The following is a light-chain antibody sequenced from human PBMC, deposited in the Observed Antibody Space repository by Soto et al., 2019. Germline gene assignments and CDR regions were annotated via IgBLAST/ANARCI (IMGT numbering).Light chain of an antibody. J-gene: IGKJ1*01. Sequence: DIQMTQSPSSLSASVGDRVTIPCRASQSISTYVNWYQQKPGKAPNLLIFGASRLQSGVPSRFSGSRSGTDFTLTISSLRPEDFATYFCQQSFSQPWTFGQGTKVEIK. V-gene: IGKV1-39*01. CDR3: QQSFSQPWT. CDR1: QSISTY. CDR2: GAS.